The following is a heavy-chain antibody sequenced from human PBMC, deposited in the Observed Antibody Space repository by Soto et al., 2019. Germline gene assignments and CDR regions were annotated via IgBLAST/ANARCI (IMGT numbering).Heavy chain of an antibody. CDR1: GFTFSSYA. D-gene: IGHD3-10*01. V-gene: IGHV3-23*01. CDR3: AKDFGVLGVAFDI. Sequence: EVQLLESGGGLVQPGGSLRLSCAASGFTFSSYAMSWVRQAPGKGLEWVSAISGSGGSTYYADSVKGRFTISRDNSKNTLYLQMNSLRAEDTAVYYCAKDFGVLGVAFDIWGHATMVTVSS. J-gene: IGHJ3*02. CDR2: ISGSGGST.